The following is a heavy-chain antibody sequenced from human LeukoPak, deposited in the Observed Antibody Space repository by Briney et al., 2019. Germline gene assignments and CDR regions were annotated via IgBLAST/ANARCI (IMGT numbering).Heavy chain of an antibody. J-gene: IGHJ4*02. CDR3: AKHPSVGNFEY. V-gene: IGHV3-23*01. CDR1: GFTFNNYA. D-gene: IGHD4-23*01. Sequence: GGSLRLSCAASGFTFNNYAMSWVRQAPGKGLEWVSAINGSGGTYYADSVKGRFIISRDNSKNTLYLQMNSLRAEDTAIYYCAKHPSVGNFEYWGKGTLVTV. CDR2: INGSGGT.